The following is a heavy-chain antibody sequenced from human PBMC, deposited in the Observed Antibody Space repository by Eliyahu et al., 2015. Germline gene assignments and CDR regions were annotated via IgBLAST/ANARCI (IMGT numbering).Heavy chain of an antibody. CDR1: GYTFTSYA. D-gene: IGHD5-12*01. J-gene: IGHJ4*02. Sequence: QVQLVQSGAEVKKSGASVKVSCKASGYTFTSYAMHWVRQAPGQRLEWMGWINVVTGNTKYSQKFQGRVTITRDTSASTAYMELSSLRSEDTAVYYCARDRSGYDLGAFDYWGQGTLVSVSS. V-gene: IGHV1-3*01. CDR3: ARDRSGYDLGAFDY. CDR2: INVVTGNT.